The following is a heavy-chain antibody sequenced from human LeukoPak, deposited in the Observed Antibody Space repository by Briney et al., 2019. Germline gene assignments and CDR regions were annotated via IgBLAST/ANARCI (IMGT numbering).Heavy chain of an antibody. CDR2: MNPNSGRT. CDR3: TRETSSRYFDY. CDR1: GYTLTGYD. Sequence: ASVKVSCKASGYTLTGYDTNWVRQAPGQGLEWMGWMNPNSGRTGYAQNFQGRITITRNTSISTAYMELSSLRSEDTAVYYCTRETSSRYFDYWGQGTLVTVSS. J-gene: IGHJ4*02. V-gene: IGHV1-8*01.